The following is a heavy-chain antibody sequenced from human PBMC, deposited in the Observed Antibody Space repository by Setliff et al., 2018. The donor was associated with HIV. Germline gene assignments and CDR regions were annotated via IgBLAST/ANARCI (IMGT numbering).Heavy chain of an antibody. CDR3: ARRAVQDASITSSNWFDP. J-gene: IGHJ5*02. CDR2: FYYSRNI. D-gene: IGHD2-2*01. Sequence: PSETLSLTCTVSGGSISSSSFSWGWIRQPPGKGLEWIGSFYYSRNIYYNPSLKSRVTISVDSSKNQFSLKLNSVTAADTAVYFCARRAVQDASITSSNWFDPWGHGTLVTVSS. CDR1: GGSISSSSFS. V-gene: IGHV4-39*01.